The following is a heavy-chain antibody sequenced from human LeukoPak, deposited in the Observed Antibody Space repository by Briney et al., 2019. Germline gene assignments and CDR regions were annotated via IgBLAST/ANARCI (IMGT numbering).Heavy chain of an antibody. CDR1: GGSISSDAYY. CDR2: IYHSGST. Sequence: SETLSLTCTVSGGSISSDAYYWGWIRQPPKKGLEWIGTIYHSGSTYLNPSLRSRLTISVDTSKNQFSLNPSSVTAADTAVYYCARLDGAWGYFDYWGQGTLVTVSS. V-gene: IGHV4-39*01. J-gene: IGHJ4*02. D-gene: IGHD3-16*01. CDR3: ARLDGAWGYFDY.